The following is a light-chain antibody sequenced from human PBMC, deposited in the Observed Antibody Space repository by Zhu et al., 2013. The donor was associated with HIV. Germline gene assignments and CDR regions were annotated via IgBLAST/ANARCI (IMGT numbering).Light chain of an antibody. CDR1: SGHSSYA. Sequence: SGSQGASVKLTCTLSSGHSSYAIAWHQQQPEKGPRYLMKVNSDGSHSKGDGIPDRFSGSSSGTERFLTIASLQSEDEADYYCQAWDSSTVVFGGGTKLTVL. CDR3: QAWDSSTVV. CDR2: VNSDGSH. J-gene: IGLJ2*01. V-gene: IGLV4-69*01.